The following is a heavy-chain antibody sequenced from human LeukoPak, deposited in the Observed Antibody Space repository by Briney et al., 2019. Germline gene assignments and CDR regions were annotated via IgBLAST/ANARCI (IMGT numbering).Heavy chain of an antibody. Sequence: PSETLSLTCTVSGGSISSYYWSWIRQPPGKGLEWIGYIYYSGSTNYNPSLKSRVTIPVDTSKNQFSLKLSSVTAADTAVYYCARTRRGDILTGYNLEWNVWGQGTTVTVSS. J-gene: IGHJ6*02. CDR2: IYYSGST. V-gene: IGHV4-59*01. CDR1: GGSISSYY. D-gene: IGHD3-9*01. CDR3: ARTRRGDILTGYNLEWNV.